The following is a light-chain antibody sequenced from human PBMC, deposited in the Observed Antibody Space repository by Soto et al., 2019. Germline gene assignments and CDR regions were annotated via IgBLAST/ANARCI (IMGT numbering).Light chain of an antibody. CDR3: LQDYDYPRT. J-gene: IGKJ1*01. Sequence: ASPMTQSPFSRSAVVGDRVPSTCRASQGISNELSWYQQRPGNAPTLLISAASRLPSGVPSRFSGRGSGTDFTLTISSLQPEDFATYYCLQDYDYPRTFGQGTKVDIK. V-gene: IGKV1-6*01. CDR2: AAS. CDR1: QGISNE.